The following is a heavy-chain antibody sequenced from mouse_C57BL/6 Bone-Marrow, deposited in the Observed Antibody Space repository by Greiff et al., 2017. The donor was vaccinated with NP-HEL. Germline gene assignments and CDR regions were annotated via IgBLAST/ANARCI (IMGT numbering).Heavy chain of an antibody. V-gene: IGHV7-3*01. CDR2: IRNKANGYTT. CDR1: GFTFTDYY. J-gene: IGHJ2*01. Sequence: EVKLVESGGGLVQPGGSLSLSCAASGFTFTDYYMSWVRQPPGKALEWLGFIRNKANGYTTEYSASVKGRFTISRDNYQSILYLQMNALRAEDSATYYWARYFGETYYFDYWGQGTTLTVSS. CDR3: ARYFGETYYFDY.